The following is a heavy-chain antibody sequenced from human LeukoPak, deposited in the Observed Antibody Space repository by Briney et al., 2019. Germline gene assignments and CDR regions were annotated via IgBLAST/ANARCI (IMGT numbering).Heavy chain of an antibody. V-gene: IGHV3-23*01. CDR3: AKISGDYDSSGYFPLSAEYFQH. CDR2: ISGSGGSP. Sequence: PGGSLRLSCAASGFTFSSYAMSWVRQAPGKGLEWVSAISGSGGSPYYADSVKGRFTISRDNSKNRLYLQMNSLRAGDTAVYYCAKISGDYDSSGYFPLSAEYFQHWGQGTLVTVSS. J-gene: IGHJ1*01. CDR1: GFTFSSYA. D-gene: IGHD3-22*01.